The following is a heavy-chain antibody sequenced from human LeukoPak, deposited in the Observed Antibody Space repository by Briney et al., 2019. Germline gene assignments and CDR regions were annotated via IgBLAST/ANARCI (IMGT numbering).Heavy chain of an antibody. V-gene: IGHV4-59*08. Sequence: SETLSLTCTVSGGSISGYYWSWIRQPPGKGLEWIGYIYYSGSTNYNPSLKSRATISVDTSKNQFSLRLSSVTAADTAVYYCARPQSVTGLGTGWFDPWGQGTLVTVSS. CDR1: GGSISGYY. J-gene: IGHJ5*02. D-gene: IGHD6-19*01. CDR2: IYYSGST. CDR3: ARPQSVTGLGTGWFDP.